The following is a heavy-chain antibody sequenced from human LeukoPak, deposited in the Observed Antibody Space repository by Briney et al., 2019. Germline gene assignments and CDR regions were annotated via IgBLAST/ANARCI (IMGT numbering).Heavy chain of an antibody. CDR2: ISYDGSNK. J-gene: IGHJ4*02. V-gene: IGHV3-30*03. CDR3: SMAVGYYGSGSSDFDY. CDR1: GFTFSSYG. Sequence: GGSLRLSCAASGFTFSSYGMHWFRQAPAKGLEWVAVISYDGSNKYYADSVKGRFTISRDNSKNTLYLQMNSLRAEDTAVYYCSMAVGYYGSGSSDFDYWGQGTLVTVSS. D-gene: IGHD3-10*01.